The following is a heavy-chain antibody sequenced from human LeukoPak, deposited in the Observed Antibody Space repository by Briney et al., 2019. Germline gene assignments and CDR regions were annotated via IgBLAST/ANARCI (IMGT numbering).Heavy chain of an antibody. CDR3: ARDGSITMVRGVISLYYYYMDV. Sequence: GGSLRLSCAASGLTFSSYGMSWVRQAPGKGLEWVSSISSSSSYIYYADSVKGRFTISRDNAKNSLYLQMNSLRAEDTAVYYCARDGSITMVRGVISLYYYYMDVWGKGTTVTVSS. CDR1: GLTFSSYG. J-gene: IGHJ6*03. D-gene: IGHD3-10*01. CDR2: ISSSSSYI. V-gene: IGHV3-21*01.